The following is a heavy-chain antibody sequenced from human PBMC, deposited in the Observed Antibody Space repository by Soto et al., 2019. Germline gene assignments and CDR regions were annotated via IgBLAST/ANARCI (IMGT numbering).Heavy chain of an antibody. D-gene: IGHD3-3*01. J-gene: IGHJ4*02. Sequence: EVQLLDSGGGLVQPGGSLPLSCAASGFSFTYSAMNWVRQAPGKGLEWVSHISGDGGTTYYADSVKGRFTFSRDNSKNTLDLQMNSLRAEDTAIYYCTRAADDGIGPIDYWGQGTLVTVSS. V-gene: IGHV3-23*01. CDR2: ISGDGGTT. CDR3: TRAADDGIGPIDY. CDR1: GFSFTYSA.